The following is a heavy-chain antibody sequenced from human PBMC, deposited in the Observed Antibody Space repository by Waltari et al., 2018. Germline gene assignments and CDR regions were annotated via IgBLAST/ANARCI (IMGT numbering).Heavy chain of an antibody. D-gene: IGHD3-16*01. CDR2: IYPGDSDV. CDR3: VRHLGRVQYPNYGDA. Sequence: DVHLVQSGAEVKKVGESLKISCQASESRFSNNWIRWVRQKPGKGLEVMGIIYPGDSDVRFGPSIEGQVTISADTSLNIAYWQWTSLKASDTGIYYCVRHLGRVQYPNYGDAWGQGTLVTVSS. V-gene: IGHV5-51*01. CDR1: ESRFSNNW. J-gene: IGHJ5*02.